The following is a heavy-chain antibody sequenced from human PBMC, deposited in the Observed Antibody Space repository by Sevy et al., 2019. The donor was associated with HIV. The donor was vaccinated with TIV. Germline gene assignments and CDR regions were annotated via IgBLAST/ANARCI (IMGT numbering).Heavy chain of an antibody. CDR3: ARDAYCTNGVCYGMDV. V-gene: IGHV3-33*01. J-gene: IGHJ6*02. CDR1: GFTFSSYG. Sequence: GGSLRLSCAASGFTFSSYGMHWVRQAPGKGLEWVAVIWYDGSNKYYADSVKGRFTISRDNSMNTLYLQMNSLRAEDTAVYYCARDAYCTNGVCYGMDVWGQGTTVTVSS. CDR2: IWYDGSNK. D-gene: IGHD2-8*01.